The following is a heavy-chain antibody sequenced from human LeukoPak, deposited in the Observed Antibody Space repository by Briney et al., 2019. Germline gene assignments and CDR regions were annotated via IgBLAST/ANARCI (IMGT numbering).Heavy chain of an antibody. D-gene: IGHD7-27*01. J-gene: IGHJ6*03. Sequence: GGSPRLSCTTSGFTFSSSGMHWVRQAPGKGLEWVAFIRYDGSDKYYADSVKGRFTISRDNSKNTLYLQMNSLRAEDTAVYYCAKEPALTGVDYYYMDVWGKGTTVTISS. CDR3: AKEPALTGVDYYYMDV. CDR2: IRYDGSDK. V-gene: IGHV3-30*02. CDR1: GFTFSSSG.